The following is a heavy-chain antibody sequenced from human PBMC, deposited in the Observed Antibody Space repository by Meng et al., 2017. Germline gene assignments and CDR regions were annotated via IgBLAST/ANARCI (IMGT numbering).Heavy chain of an antibody. CDR2: IKPEDSDA. CDR3: VRLTGYNRGPIDQ. J-gene: IGHJ4*02. V-gene: IGHV5-51*01. Sequence: GGSLRLSCEGSGYRFSSYWIGWVRQLPGKGLEWMGVIKPEDSDARYSPSFQGQVTISVDKSISTAYLQWSSLQASDIAMYYCVRLTGYNRGPIDQWGQGKPVTVSS. D-gene: IGHD5-24*01. CDR1: GYRFSSYW.